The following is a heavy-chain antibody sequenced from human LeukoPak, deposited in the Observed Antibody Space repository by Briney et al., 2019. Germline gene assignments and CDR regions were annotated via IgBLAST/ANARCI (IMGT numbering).Heavy chain of an antibody. CDR1: GASISYSNW. D-gene: IGHD3-22*01. Sequence: PSGTLSLTCAVSGASISYSNWWTWVRQPPGKGLEWIGEIFHSGNTNYNPSLKSRVTMSVDKYKNQFSLNLSSVTAADTAVYYCARAQDYYDIKACFQHWGQGTLVTVSS. V-gene: IGHV4-4*02. CDR3: ARAQDYYDIKACFQH. CDR2: IFHSGNT. J-gene: IGHJ1*01.